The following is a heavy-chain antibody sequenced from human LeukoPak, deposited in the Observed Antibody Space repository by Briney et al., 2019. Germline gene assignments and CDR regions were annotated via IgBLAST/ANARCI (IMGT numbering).Heavy chain of an antibody. CDR2: IYYSGST. Sequence: TSETLSLTCTVSGGSISSYYWNWIRQPPGKGLEWIGYIYYSGSTNYNPSLKSRVTISVDTSKNQFSLKLSSVTAADTAVYYCARGGWYPESFQHWGQGALVTVSS. D-gene: IGHD6-19*01. CDR1: GGSISSYY. CDR3: ARGGWYPESFQH. V-gene: IGHV4-59*01. J-gene: IGHJ1*01.